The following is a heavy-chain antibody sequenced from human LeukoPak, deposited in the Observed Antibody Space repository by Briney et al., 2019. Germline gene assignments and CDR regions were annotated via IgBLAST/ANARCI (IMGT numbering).Heavy chain of an antibody. V-gene: IGHV4-39*01. J-gene: IGHJ6*03. D-gene: IGHD4-17*01. CDR3: ARQAGDYAIYYYYMDV. CDR1: GGSISSSSYY. Sequence: PSETLSLTCTVSGGSISSSSYYWGWIRQPPGKGLEWIGSIYYSGSTYYNPSLKSRVTISVDTSKNQFSLKLSSVTAADTAVYYCARQAGDYAIYYYYMDVWGKGTTVTISS. CDR2: IYYSGST.